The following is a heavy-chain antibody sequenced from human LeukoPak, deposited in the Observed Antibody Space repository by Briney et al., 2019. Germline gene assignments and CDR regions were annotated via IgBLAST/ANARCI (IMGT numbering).Heavy chain of an antibody. CDR2: VYPATSDT. CDR3: ARQIQWEPPGAFDI. V-gene: IGHV5-51*01. Sequence: GESLKISCKGSGYSFPNYWIGWVRQMPGKGLEWIGIVYPATSDTTYSPSFQGQVTISADKSSSTAYLQWSRLKASDTAIYYCARQIQWEPPGAFDIWGQGTMVTVSS. CDR1: GYSFPNYW. D-gene: IGHD1-26*01. J-gene: IGHJ3*02.